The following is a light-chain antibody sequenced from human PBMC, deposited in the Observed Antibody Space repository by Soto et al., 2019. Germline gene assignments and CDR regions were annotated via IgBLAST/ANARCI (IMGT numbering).Light chain of an antibody. J-gene: IGKJ1*01. CDR1: QSVSSY. V-gene: IGKV3-11*01. CDR2: DAS. CDR3: HQRQSWPRT. Sequence: EIVLTQSPATLSLSPGERATLSCMASQSVSSYLAWYQQKPGQAPRLLIYDASNRATGIPATFSGSGSGTEFTLTISDVQPEDFALYYCHQRQSWPRTFGQGTKVDIK.